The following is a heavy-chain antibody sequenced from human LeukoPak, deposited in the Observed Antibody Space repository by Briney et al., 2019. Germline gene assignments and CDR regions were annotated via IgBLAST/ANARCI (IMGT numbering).Heavy chain of an antibody. CDR1: GGSFSGYY. Sequence: SETLSLTCAVYGGSFSGYYWSWIRQPPGKGLEWIGEINHSGSTNYNPSLKSRVTISVDTSKNQFSLKLSSVTAADTAVYYCARGGVGATQYYFDYWGQGTLVTVSS. J-gene: IGHJ4*02. D-gene: IGHD1-26*01. CDR3: ARGGVGATQYYFDY. CDR2: INHSGST. V-gene: IGHV4-34*01.